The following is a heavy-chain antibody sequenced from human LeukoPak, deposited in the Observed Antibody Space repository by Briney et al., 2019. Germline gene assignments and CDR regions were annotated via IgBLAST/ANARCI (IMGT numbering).Heavy chain of an antibody. CDR2: IWYDGSNK. J-gene: IGHJ4*02. Sequence: GGSLRLACAASGFSFSNYDMHWVRQAPGKGLEWVAVIWYDGSNKYYADAVKGRFTISRDNSKNTLYLQMNSLRVEDTAVYYCARGDPTVTTKQNFDYWGQGTLVTVSS. D-gene: IGHD4-17*01. CDR1: GFSFSNYD. V-gene: IGHV3-33*01. CDR3: ARGDPTVTTKQNFDY.